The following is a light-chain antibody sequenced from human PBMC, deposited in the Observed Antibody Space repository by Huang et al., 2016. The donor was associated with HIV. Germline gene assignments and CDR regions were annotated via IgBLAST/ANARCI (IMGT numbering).Light chain of an antibody. Sequence: DIVMTQSPDSLAVSLGERATINCKSSQSVLYSSNNKNYLAWYQQKPGQPPKLLIYWASTRESGVPDRFSGSGSVTDFTLTISSLQAEDVAVYYCQQYYSTPPLFGQGTKLEIK. CDR1: QSVLYSSNNKNY. CDR2: WAS. V-gene: IGKV4-1*01. CDR3: QQYYSTPPL. J-gene: IGKJ2*01.